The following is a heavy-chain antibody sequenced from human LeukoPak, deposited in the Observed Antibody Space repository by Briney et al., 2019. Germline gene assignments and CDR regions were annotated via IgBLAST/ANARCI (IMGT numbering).Heavy chain of an antibody. CDR1: GYTFTGYY. CDR3: AVGRSGYDWRGDFDY. V-gene: IGHV1-2*02. J-gene: IGHJ4*02. Sequence: ASVKVSCKASGYTFTGYYMHWVRQAPGQGLEWMGWINPNSGGTNYAQKFQGRVTMTRDTSISTAYMELSRLRSDDTAVYYCAVGRSGYDWRGDFDYWGQGTLVTVSS. CDR2: INPNSGGT. D-gene: IGHD5-12*01.